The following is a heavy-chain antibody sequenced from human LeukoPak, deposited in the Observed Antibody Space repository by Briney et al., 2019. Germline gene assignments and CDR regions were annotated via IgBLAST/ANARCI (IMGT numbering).Heavy chain of an antibody. CDR3: AKDIVGGGDDY. V-gene: IGHV3-30*04. CDR2: ISYGGSNK. Sequence: PGGSLRLSCAASGFTFSSYAMHWVRQAPGKGLEWVAVISYGGSNKYYADSVKGRFTISRDNAKNSIYLQMTSLRVEDTAVYYCAKDIVGGGDDYWGQGTLVIVSS. J-gene: IGHJ4*02. D-gene: IGHD2-21*02. CDR1: GFTFSSYA.